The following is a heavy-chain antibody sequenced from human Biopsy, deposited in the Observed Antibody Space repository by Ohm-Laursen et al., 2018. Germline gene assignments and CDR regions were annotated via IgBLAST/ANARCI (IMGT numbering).Heavy chain of an antibody. V-gene: IGHV4-4*07. CDR1: GTSLSNFY. CDR3: ARGSLKMDY. J-gene: IGHJ4*02. Sequence: TLSLTCTVSGTSLSNFYWSWIRQPAGKGLEWIGRIFPTGITNYNPSLKSRVTMSVDTSKNEFSLRLPSVTAADTAVYYCARGSLKMDYWGQGTLVTVSS. CDR2: IFPTGIT. D-gene: IGHD3-9*01.